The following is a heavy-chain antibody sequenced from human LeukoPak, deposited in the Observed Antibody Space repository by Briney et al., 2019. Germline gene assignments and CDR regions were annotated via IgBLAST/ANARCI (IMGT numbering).Heavy chain of an antibody. J-gene: IGHJ4*02. V-gene: IGHV3-53*01. CDR3: ARGVPTYYYDSSGYYLDY. CDR2: IYSGGST. Sequence: GGSLRLSCAASGFTVSSNYMSWVRQAPGKGLEWVSVIYSGGSTYYADSVKGRFTISRDNSKNTLYLQMNSLRAEDTAVYYCARGVPTYYYDSSGYYLDYWGQGTLVTVSS. CDR1: GFTVSSNY. D-gene: IGHD3-22*01.